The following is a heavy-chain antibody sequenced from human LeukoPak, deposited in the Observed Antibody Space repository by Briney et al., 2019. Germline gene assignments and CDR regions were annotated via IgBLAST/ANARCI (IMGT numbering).Heavy chain of an antibody. Sequence: GGSLRLSCATSGFTFNTFGMHWVRQAPGKGLEWVSYITGSPTTTYYADSVKGRFTISRDNGKNSLYLQMNSLRAEDTSVYYCARDVGYRSWFDPWGQGTLVIVSS. D-gene: IGHD5-18*01. V-gene: IGHV3-48*01. CDR2: ITGSPTTT. CDR3: ARDVGYRSWFDP. J-gene: IGHJ5*02. CDR1: GFTFNTFG.